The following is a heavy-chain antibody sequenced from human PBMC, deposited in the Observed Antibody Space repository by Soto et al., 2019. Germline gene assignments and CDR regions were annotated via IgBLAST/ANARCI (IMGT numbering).Heavy chain of an antibody. CDR2: ISYDGSNK. V-gene: IGHV3-30*18. D-gene: IGHD6-19*01. Sequence: GGSLRLSCAASGFTFSTYSMNWVRQAPGKGLEWVAVISYDGSNKYYADSVKGRFTISRDNSKNTLYLQMNSLRAEDTAVYYCAKGLRIAVAGCLDYWGQGTLVTVSS. CDR1: GFTFSTYS. J-gene: IGHJ4*02. CDR3: AKGLRIAVAGCLDY.